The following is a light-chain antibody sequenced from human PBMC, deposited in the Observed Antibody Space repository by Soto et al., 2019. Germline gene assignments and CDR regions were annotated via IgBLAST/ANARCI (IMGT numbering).Light chain of an antibody. J-gene: IGLJ3*02. V-gene: IGLV2-14*03. Sequence: QSALTQPASVSGSPGQSITISCTGTSSDVGGYNYVSWYQHHPGKAPKLMIYDVSNRPSGVSNLFSGSKSGNTASLTISGLQAEDEADYYCSSYTSSNTVVFGGGTKLTVL. CDR3: SSYTSSNTVV. CDR2: DVS. CDR1: SSDVGGYNY.